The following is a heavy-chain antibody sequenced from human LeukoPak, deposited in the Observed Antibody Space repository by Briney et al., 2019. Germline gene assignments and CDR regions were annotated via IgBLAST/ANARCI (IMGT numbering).Heavy chain of an antibody. D-gene: IGHD3-10*01. J-gene: IGHJ4*02. CDR3: AKDDAWLRFGE. CDR1: GFTFSSYD. CDR2: ISPSGDIT. Sequence: GGSLRLSCAASGFTFSSYDMTWVRQAPGEGLEWVSGISPSGDITYYTDSVKGRFTISRDNSKNTVYLQVISLTAGDTAVYYCAKDDAWLRFGEWSQGTLVTVSS. V-gene: IGHV3-23*01.